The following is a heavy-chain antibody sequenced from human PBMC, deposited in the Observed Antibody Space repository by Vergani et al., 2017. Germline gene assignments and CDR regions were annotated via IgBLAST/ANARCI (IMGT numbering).Heavy chain of an antibody. Sequence: EVQLLESGGGLVQPGGSLRLSCAASGFTFSSYAMSWVRQATGTGLEWVSAISGSGGSTYYADSVKVRFTISRDNSKNTLYLQMNSLRAEDTAVYYCAKDVAIVVVPAAIGFCYWGQGTLVTVSA. CDR3: AKDVAIVVVPAAIGFCY. CDR2: ISGSGGST. V-gene: IGHV3-23*01. J-gene: IGHJ4*02. CDR1: GFTFSSYA. D-gene: IGHD2-2*01.